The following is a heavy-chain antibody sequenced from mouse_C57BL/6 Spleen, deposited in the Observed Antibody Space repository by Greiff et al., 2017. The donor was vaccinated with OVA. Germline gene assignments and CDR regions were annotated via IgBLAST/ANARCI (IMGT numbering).Heavy chain of an antibody. Sequence: VQLQQPGAELVRPGTSVKLSCKASGYTFTSYWMHWVKQRPGQGLEWIGVIDPSDSYTNYNQKFKGKATLTVDTSSSTAYMQLSSLTSEDSAVYYCAINSYYYGSSYWYCDVWGTGTTVTVPS. D-gene: IGHD1-1*01. CDR3: AINSYYYGSSYWYCDV. CDR1: GYTFTSYW. CDR2: IDPSDSYT. J-gene: IGHJ1*03. V-gene: IGHV1-59*01.